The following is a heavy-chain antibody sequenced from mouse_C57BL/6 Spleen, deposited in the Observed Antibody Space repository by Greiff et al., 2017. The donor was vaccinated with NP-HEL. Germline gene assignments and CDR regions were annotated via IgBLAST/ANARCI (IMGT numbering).Heavy chain of an antibody. CDR1: GYTFTTYP. D-gene: IGHD1-1*01. CDR2: FHPYNDDT. V-gene: IGHV1-47*01. CDR3: ARSDYYGSSYDWYFDV. J-gene: IGHJ1*03. Sequence: LQESGAELVKPGASVKMSCKASGYTFTTYPIEWMKQNHGKSLEWIGNFHPYNDDTKYNEKFKGKATLTVEKSSSTVYLELSRLTSDDSAVYYCARSDYYGSSYDWYFDVWGTGTTVTVSS.